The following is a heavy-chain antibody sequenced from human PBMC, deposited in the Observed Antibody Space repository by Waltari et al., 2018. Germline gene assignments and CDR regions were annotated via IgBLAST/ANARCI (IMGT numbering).Heavy chain of an antibody. CDR1: GFTFSSYG. CDR3: ARVDNRSPSCY. J-gene: IGHJ4*02. Sequence: EVQLVESGGGLVKPGGSLRLSCAASGFTFSSYGMNWVRQAPGKGLEWVSSISSSSRYIYYKGSVKGRFTISRDNAKNSLYLQMSSLRAEDTALYHCARVDNRSPSCYWGQGTLVTVSS. V-gene: IGHV3-21*04. CDR2: ISSSSRYI. D-gene: IGHD6-6*01.